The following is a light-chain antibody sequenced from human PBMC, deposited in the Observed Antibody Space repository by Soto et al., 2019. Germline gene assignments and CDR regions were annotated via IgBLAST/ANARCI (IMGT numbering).Light chain of an antibody. V-gene: IGKV1-9*01. CDR1: QDISSY. CDR3: QQLKGYPLT. CDR2: AAS. Sequence: DIQLTQSPSFLSASVGDRVTITCRASQDISSYLGWYQQKPGKAPKLLIYAASNLQSEVPSRFSGSGSGTEFTLTISSLQPEDFATYYCQQLKGYPLTFGGGTKVEIK. J-gene: IGKJ4*01.